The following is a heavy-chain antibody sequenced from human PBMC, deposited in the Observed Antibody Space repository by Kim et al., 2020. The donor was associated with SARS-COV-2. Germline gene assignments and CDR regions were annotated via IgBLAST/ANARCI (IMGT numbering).Heavy chain of an antibody. CDR3: AKEGGH. Sequence: ASVKVSCKASGFTFTFYSMHWVRQAPGQGLEWMGMINRSGGGTNYAQKFQGRVTMTGDTSTNTAYMELSSLRSDDTAVYYCAKEGGHWGQGTLVTGSS. CDR2: INRSGGGT. CDR1: GFTFTFYS. D-gene: IGHD3-16*01. V-gene: IGHV1-46*01. J-gene: IGHJ4*02.